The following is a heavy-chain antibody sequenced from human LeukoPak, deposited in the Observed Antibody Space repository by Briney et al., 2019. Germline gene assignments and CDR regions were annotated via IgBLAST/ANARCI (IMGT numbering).Heavy chain of an antibody. CDR3: AKHLNWSMDY. J-gene: IGHJ4*02. CDR2: ISYDGSNK. Sequence: GGSLRLSCAASGFTFSSYGMHWVRQAPGKGLEWVAVISYDGSNKYYADSVKGRFTISRDNSKNTLYLQMNSLRAEDTAVYYCAKHLNWSMDYWGQGTLVTVSS. D-gene: IGHD1-20*01. CDR1: GFTFSSYG. V-gene: IGHV3-30*18.